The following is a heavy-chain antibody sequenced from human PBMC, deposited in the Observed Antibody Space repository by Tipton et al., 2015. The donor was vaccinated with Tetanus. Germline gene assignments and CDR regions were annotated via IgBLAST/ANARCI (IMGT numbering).Heavy chain of an antibody. Sequence: TLSLTCTVSGGSIISADHYWSWIRQPPGKGLEWIGYIYYSGTTYYSPSLKSRVAISMDTSKNQISLKLSSVTAADTAVYYCARRSYCSSSRCFDAFDLWGQGTKVTVSS. CDR2: IYYSGTT. CDR1: GGSIISADHY. J-gene: IGHJ3*01. D-gene: IGHD2-2*01. CDR3: ARRSYCSSSRCFDAFDL. V-gene: IGHV4-61*08.